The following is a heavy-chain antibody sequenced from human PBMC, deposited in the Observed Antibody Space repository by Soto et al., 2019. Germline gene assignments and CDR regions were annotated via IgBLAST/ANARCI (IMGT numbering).Heavy chain of an antibody. D-gene: IGHD5-12*01. Sequence: QVQLVQSGAEVKKPGSSVKVSCKASGGTFSSYAISWVRQAPGQGLEWMGGIIPIFGTANYAQKFQGRVTITADESTSTANMELSSLRSEDTAVYYCAREETYSGYDATDYWGQGTLVTVSS. CDR1: GGTFSSYA. V-gene: IGHV1-69*01. J-gene: IGHJ4*02. CDR3: AREETYSGYDATDY. CDR2: IIPIFGTA.